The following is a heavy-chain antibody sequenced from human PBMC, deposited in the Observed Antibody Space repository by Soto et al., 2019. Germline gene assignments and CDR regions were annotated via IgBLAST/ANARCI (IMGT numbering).Heavy chain of an antibody. V-gene: IGHV3-30-3*01. CDR3: ARVFLELLTYNWFDP. CDR1: GFTFSSYA. D-gene: IGHD1-7*01. CDR2: ISYGGSNK. Sequence: GGSLRLSCAASGFTFSSYAMHWVRQAPGKGLEWVAVISYGGSNKYYADSVKGRFTISRDNSKNTLYLQMNSLRAEDTAVYYCARVFLELLTYNWFDPWGQGTLVTVSS. J-gene: IGHJ5*02.